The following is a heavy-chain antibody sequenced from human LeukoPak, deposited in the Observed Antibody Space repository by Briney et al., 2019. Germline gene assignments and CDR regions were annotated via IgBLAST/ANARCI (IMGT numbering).Heavy chain of an antibody. D-gene: IGHD3-10*01. J-gene: IGHJ4*02. CDR3: ARGHYYGSGLFDY. CDR1: GGSISSGDYY. V-gene: IGHV4-30-4*01. Sequence: SQTLSLTCTVSGGSISSGDYYWSWIRQPPGKGLEWIGYIYYSGSTYYNPSLKSRVTLSVDTSKNQFSLKLSSVTAADTAVYYCARGHYYGSGLFDYWGQGTLVTVSS. CDR2: IYYSGST.